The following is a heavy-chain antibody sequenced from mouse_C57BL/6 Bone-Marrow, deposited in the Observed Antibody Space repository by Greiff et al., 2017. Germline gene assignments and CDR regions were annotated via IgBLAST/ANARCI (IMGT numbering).Heavy chain of an antibody. CDR1: GYTFTDYN. D-gene: IGHD1-1*01. Sequence: EVKLEESGPELVKPGASVKIPCKASGYTFTDYNMDWVKQSHGKSLEWIGDINPNNGGTIYNQKFKGKATLTVDKSSSTAYMELRSLTSEDTAVYYGARRDYYGSSYGYFDVWGTGTTVTVSS. J-gene: IGHJ1*03. CDR3: ARRDYYGSSYGYFDV. CDR2: INPNNGGT. V-gene: IGHV1-18*01.